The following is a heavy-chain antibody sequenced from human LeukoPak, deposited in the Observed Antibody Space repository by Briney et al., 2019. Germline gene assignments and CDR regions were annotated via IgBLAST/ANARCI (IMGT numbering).Heavy chain of an antibody. D-gene: IGHD3-22*01. Sequence: GGSLRLSCAASGFTFTNAWMSWVRQAPGKGLEWVGRIKSKTDGGTTDYAAPVKGRFTISRDDSKNTLYLHMNSLKTDDTAVYYCTKTRPDSSAWIDYWGQGTLVTVSS. CDR3: TKTRPDSSAWIDY. CDR2: IKSKTDGGTT. J-gene: IGHJ4*02. CDR1: GFTFTNAW. V-gene: IGHV3-15*01.